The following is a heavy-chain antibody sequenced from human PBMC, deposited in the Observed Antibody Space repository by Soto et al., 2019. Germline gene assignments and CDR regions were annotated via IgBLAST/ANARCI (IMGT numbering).Heavy chain of an antibody. CDR3: ARGDSTDCSNGVCSLFYNRYTDV. J-gene: IGHJ6*04. CDR2: INPKSGGK. D-gene: IGHD2-8*01. V-gene: IGHV1-2*04. Sequence: ASVNVSCKASGYSFTDYHIHWVRQAPGQGLEWLGRINPKSGGKSTAQKFQGWVTMTTDTSISTASMELTRLTSDDTAIYYCARGDSTDCSNGVCSLFYNRYTDVWGNGTPVNVSA. CDR1: GYSFTDYH.